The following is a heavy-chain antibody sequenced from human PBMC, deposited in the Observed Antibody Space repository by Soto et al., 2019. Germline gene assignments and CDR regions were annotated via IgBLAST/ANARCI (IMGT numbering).Heavy chain of an antibody. CDR3: VRESRSSCHDY. Sequence: QVQLVQSGAEVKKPGASVKVSCKASGYTFTSYGISWVRQAPGQGLEWMGWISAYNGNTNYAQKLQGRVTMTTDTSTSPAYVELRSLRSDDTAVYYWVRESRSSCHDYWGQGTLVTVSS. V-gene: IGHV1-18*01. J-gene: IGHJ4*02. CDR1: GYTFTSYG. CDR2: ISAYNGNT. D-gene: IGHD6-13*01.